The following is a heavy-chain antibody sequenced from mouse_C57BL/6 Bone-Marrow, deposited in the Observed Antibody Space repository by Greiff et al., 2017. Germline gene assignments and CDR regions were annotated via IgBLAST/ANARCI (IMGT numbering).Heavy chain of an antibody. CDR3: ARWNYYGSSYVDAMDY. D-gene: IGHD1-1*01. Sequence: QVQLQQPGAELVKPGASVKLSCKASGYTFTSYWMHWVKQRPGQGLEWIGMIHPNSGSTNYNEKFKSKATLTVDKSSSTAYMQLSSLTSEDSAVYYCARWNYYGSSYVDAMDYWGQGTSVTVSS. CDR2: IHPNSGST. V-gene: IGHV1-64*01. CDR1: GYTFTSYW. J-gene: IGHJ4*01.